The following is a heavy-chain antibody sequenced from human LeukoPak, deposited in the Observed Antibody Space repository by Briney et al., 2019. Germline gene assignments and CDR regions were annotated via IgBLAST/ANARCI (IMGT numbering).Heavy chain of an antibody. J-gene: IGHJ6*03. D-gene: IGHD7-27*01. Sequence: PETLSLTCTVSGYSISSGYYWSWIRPPPGKGLEWIGYIYYSGSTNYNPSLKSRVTISVDTSKNQFSLKLSSVTAADTAVYYCATSTSWGWYYYYMDVWGKGTTVTVSS. V-gene: IGHV4-61*01. CDR2: IYYSGST. CDR1: GYSISSGYY. CDR3: ATSTSWGWYYYYMDV.